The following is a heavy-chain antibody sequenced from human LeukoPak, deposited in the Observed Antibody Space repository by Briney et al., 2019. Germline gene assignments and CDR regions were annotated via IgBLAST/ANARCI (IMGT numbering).Heavy chain of an antibody. J-gene: IGHJ4*02. V-gene: IGHV3-43*02. Sequence: GGSLRLSCAASGFIFSDYNMHWVRQVPGKGLEWVSIISGDGGRTSYADSVKGRVTISRDNSKNPLYLQMNSLRTEDTAFYYCAKDVSGSIDSWGQGTLVTVSS. D-gene: IGHD5/OR15-5a*01. CDR2: ISGDGGRT. CDR1: GFIFSDYN. CDR3: AKDVSGSIDS.